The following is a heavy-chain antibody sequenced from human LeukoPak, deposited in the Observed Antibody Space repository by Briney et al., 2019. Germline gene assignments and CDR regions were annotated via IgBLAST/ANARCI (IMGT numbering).Heavy chain of an antibody. CDR2: TVGNGGST. Sequence: GGSLRLSCAASEFTFSSYAMSWVRQAPGKGLEWVSATVGNGGSTYYADSVKGRFTISRDNSKNTLYLQMNNLRAEDTALYYCARNEYETLDYWGQGTLVTVSS. V-gene: IGHV3-23*01. CDR3: ARNEYETLDY. D-gene: IGHD2/OR15-2a*01. CDR1: EFTFSSYA. J-gene: IGHJ4*02.